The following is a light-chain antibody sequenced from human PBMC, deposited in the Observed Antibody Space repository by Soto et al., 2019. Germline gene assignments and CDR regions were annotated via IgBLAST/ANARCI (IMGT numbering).Light chain of an antibody. CDR3: QHYNPWPLT. Sequence: EIVMTQSPATLSVSPGERATLSSRAIQSVYSNLDCYQHNPAQPPNLLIHAASTRPTAIPARSSGSGSGTEFTLTISSLQFTDFAVDYSQHYNPWPLTFGGGTNVEIK. CDR2: AAS. V-gene: IGKV3-15*01. J-gene: IGKJ4*01. CDR1: QSVYSN.